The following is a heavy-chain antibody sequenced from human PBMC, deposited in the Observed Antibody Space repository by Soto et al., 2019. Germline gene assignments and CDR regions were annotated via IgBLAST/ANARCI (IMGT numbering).Heavy chain of an antibody. Sequence: QVHLVQSGAEVKKPGASVKVSCKASGYTFTSYGITWVRQAPGQGLEWMGWISAHNGNTDDAQKLQGRVIVTRDTYTSTAYMELRSLISDDTAVYYCAGGRYGDYWGQGALVTVSS. D-gene: IGHD1-1*01. V-gene: IGHV1-18*01. J-gene: IGHJ4*02. CDR1: GYTFTSYG. CDR3: AGGRYGDY. CDR2: ISAHNGNT.